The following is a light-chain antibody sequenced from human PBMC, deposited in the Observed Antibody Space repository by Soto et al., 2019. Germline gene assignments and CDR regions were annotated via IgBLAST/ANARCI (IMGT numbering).Light chain of an antibody. CDR1: NIGSKS. J-gene: IGLJ1*01. CDR2: DDR. CDR3: QVWDFTNDS. Sequence: SYELTQPPSVSVAPGQTARITCGGNNIGSKSVHWYQQKPGQAPVLVVYDDRDRPSGIPERFSGSNSGNTATLTISRVEAGDDADYYCQVWDFTNDSFGTGTKVTVL. V-gene: IGLV3-21*02.